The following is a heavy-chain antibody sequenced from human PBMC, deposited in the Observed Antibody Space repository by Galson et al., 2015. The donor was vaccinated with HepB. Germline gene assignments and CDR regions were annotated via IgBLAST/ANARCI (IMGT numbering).Heavy chain of an antibody. CDR1: GGSINSDEYY. J-gene: IGHJ3*02. CDR2: INYRGNI. CDR3: ARDLAGKDAFDI. V-gene: IGHV4-30-4*01. Sequence: LTCTVSGGSINSDEYYWSWIRQPPGKGLEWIGYINYRGNIYYNSSLKSRVTLSVDTSNNQFSLQLSSVTAADTAVYYCARDLAGKDAFDIWGQGTMLTVSS.